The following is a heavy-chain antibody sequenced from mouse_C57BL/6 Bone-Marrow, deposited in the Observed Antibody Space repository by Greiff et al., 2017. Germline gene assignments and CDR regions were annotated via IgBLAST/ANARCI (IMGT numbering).Heavy chain of an antibody. Sequence: VQLQQSGAELARPGASVKLSCKASGYTFTSYGISWVKQRTGQGLEWIGEIYPRSGNTYYNEKFKGKATLTADKSSSTAYMALRSLTSEDSAVYFCARYYYGYYYAMDYWGKGTSVTVSS. V-gene: IGHV1-81*01. CDR2: IYPRSGNT. D-gene: IGHD1-1*01. J-gene: IGHJ4*01. CDR1: GYTFTSYG. CDR3: ARYYYGYYYAMDY.